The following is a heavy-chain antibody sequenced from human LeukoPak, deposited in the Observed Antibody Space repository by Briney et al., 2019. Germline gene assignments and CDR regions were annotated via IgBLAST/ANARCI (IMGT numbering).Heavy chain of an antibody. J-gene: IGHJ4*02. CDR1: GFTFSTSA. CDR3: ARASYCSGCSCYSPN. Sequence: GGSLRLSCAASGFTFSTSAMHWVRQAPGKGLEYVTGISSNGGTTYYANSVKGRFTISRDNSKSTLYLQMGSLRTEDMAVYYLARASYCSGCSCYSPNWGQGTLITVSS. D-gene: IGHD2-15*01. CDR2: ISSNGGTT. V-gene: IGHV3-64*01.